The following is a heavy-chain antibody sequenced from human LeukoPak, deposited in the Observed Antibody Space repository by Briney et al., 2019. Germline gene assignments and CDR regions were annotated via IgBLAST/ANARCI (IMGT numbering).Heavy chain of an antibody. CDR2: IYTSGTT. Sequence: SETLSLTCNVSGGSISSFYLSWIRQPPGKGLEWIGYIYTSGTTKYNPSLKSRVTISVDTSKNQFSPKLSSVTAADTAVYYCARGHMVRGVRTYYYYGMDVWGQGTTVTVSS. J-gene: IGHJ6*02. CDR3: ARGHMVRGVRTYYYYGMDV. D-gene: IGHD3-10*01. CDR1: GGSISSFY. V-gene: IGHV4-4*09.